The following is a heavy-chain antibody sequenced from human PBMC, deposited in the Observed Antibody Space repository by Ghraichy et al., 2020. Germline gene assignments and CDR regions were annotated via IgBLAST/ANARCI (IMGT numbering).Heavy chain of an antibody. D-gene: IGHD5-18*01. CDR1: GFTFRSYA. CDR2: ISGTGAST. CDR3: TKKGWGYSSSTDNWFDP. V-gene: IGHV3-23*01. J-gene: IGHJ5*02. Sequence: RGSLRLSCAASGFTFRSYAMSWVRQAPGKGLEWVSSISGTGASTYYADSVKGRFTVSRDNSRNTLYLQLNGLRAEDTAMYFCTKKGWGYSSSTDNWFDPWGQGTRVTVSS.